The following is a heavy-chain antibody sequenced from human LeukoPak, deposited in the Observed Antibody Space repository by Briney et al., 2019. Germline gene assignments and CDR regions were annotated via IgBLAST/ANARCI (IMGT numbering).Heavy chain of an antibody. J-gene: IGHJ6*02. CDR1: GFTFSSYW. CDR2: IKQDGSEK. V-gene: IGHV3-7*03. CDR3: AKGEEYCSSTSCYYYYYGMDV. D-gene: IGHD2-2*01. Sequence: PGGSLRLSCAASGFTFSSYWMSWVRQAPGKGLEWVANIKQDGSEKYYVDSVKGRFTISRDNSKNTLYLQMNSLRAEDTAVYYCAKGEEYCSSTSCYYYYYGMDVWGQGTTVTVSS.